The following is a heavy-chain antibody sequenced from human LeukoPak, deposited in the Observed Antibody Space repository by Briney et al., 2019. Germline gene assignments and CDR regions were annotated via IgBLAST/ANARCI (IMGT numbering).Heavy chain of an antibody. J-gene: IGHJ5*02. CDR3: AREYCSGGSCYENWFDP. CDR2: IYSGGST. D-gene: IGHD2-15*01. V-gene: IGHV3-53*01. CDR1: GFTFSSFG. Sequence: PGGSLRLSCATSGFTFSSFGMSWVRQAPGKGLEWVSVIYSGGSTYYADSVKGRFTISRDNSKNTLYLQMNSLRAEDTAVYYCAREYCSGGSCYENWFDPWGQGTLVTVSS.